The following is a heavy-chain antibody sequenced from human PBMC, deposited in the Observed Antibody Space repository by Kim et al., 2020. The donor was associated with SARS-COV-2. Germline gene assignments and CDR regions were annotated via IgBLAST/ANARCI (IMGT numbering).Heavy chain of an antibody. CDR3: ARLSVDSSGYFLGIDY. D-gene: IGHD3-22*01. V-gene: IGHV4-59*08. Sequence: HKRRVTISVDTSKNQFSLKLSSVTAADTAVYYCARLSVDSSGYFLGIDYWGQGTLVTVSS. J-gene: IGHJ4*02.